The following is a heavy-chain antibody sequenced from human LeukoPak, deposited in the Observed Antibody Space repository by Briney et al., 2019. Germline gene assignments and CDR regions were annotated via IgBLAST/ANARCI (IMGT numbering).Heavy chain of an antibody. J-gene: IGHJ5*02. CDR3: ARSYDFWSGPPSDP. D-gene: IGHD3-3*01. CDR2: INPNSGGT. V-gene: IGHV1-2*02. CDR1: GYTFTGHY. Sequence: AASVKVSCKASGYTFTGHYMHWVRQAPGQGLEWMGWINPNSGGTKYAQKFQGRVTLTRDTSISTAYMELSRLRCDDTAVYYCARSYDFWSGPPSDPWGQGTLVTVSS.